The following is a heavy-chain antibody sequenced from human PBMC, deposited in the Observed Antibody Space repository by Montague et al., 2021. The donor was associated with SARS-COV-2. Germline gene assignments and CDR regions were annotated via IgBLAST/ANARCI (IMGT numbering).Heavy chain of an antibody. V-gene: IGHV4-61*02. J-gene: IGHJ4*02. CDR3: ARIINHFDSYGPPSLFDL. CDR1: GASIGSTNYY. Sequence: TLSLTCTVSGASIGSTNYYWSWIRQPAGKGLEWIGRIYSSGVTNYNPSLKSRVSISIDTSKNEFSLKLSSVTAADTAVYYCARIINHFDSYGPPSLFDLWGQGIRVTASS. CDR2: IYSSGVT. D-gene: IGHD3-22*01.